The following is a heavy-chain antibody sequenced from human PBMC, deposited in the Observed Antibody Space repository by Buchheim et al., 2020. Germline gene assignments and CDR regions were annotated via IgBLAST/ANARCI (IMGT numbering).Heavy chain of an antibody. J-gene: IGHJ2*01. CDR3: AREDSWDYDSSGYGYFDL. CDR2: ISSSGSTI. CDR1: GFTFSSYE. D-gene: IGHD3-22*01. Sequence: EVQLVESGGGLVQPGGSLRLSCAASGFTFSSYEMNWVRQAPGKGLEWGSYISSSGSTIYYADSAKGRFPISRENAKNSRYLQMNSLRAEDTAVYYCAREDSWDYDSSGYGYFDLWGRGTL. V-gene: IGHV3-48*03.